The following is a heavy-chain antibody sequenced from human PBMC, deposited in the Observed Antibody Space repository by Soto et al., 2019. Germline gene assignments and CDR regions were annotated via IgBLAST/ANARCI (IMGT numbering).Heavy chain of an antibody. V-gene: IGHV3-23*01. CDR1: GFIFSSYA. D-gene: IGHD3-10*01. J-gene: IGHJ4*02. Sequence: EVQLLESGGGSVQPGGSLRLSCEVSGFIFSSYAMSWVRQAPGKGLEWVSGISASGGTTYEADSVKGRFTISRDSSKNTLYLQMHSLRAENTAVYYCAKDRPGYGSGSYYSDYWGQGTLVTVSS. CDR2: ISASGGTT. CDR3: AKDRPGYGSGSYYSDY.